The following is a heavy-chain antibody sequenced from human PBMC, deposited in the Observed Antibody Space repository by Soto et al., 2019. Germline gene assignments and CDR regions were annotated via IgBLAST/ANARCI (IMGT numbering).Heavy chain of an antibody. CDR1: GGFINSYY. J-gene: IGHJ5*02. CDR3: ARELDYGGNSAWFDP. V-gene: IGHV4-59*12. Sequence: SETLSLTCTVSGGFINSYYWSWIRQSPGKGLEWIGYIYYSGSTYYNPSLKSRVTISVDTSKNQFSLKLSSVTAADTAVYYCARELDYGGNSAWFDPWGQGTLVTVS. CDR2: IYYSGST. D-gene: IGHD4-17*01.